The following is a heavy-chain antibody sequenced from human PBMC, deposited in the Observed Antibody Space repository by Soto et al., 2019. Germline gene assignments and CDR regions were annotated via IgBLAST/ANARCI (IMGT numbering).Heavy chain of an antibody. CDR1: GFTFSTYT. J-gene: IGHJ4*02. CDR3: AKKGYAGKWYYYDY. V-gene: IGHV3-23*01. D-gene: IGHD5-12*01. Sequence: PGGSLRLSCAASGFTFSTYTMSWVRQAPGKGLEWVSVISGDGRTTNYADSVKGRFTISRDNSKNTVYLQMNSLRAEDTAVYYCAKKGYAGKWYYYDYWGQGTLVTVSS. CDR2: ISGDGRTT.